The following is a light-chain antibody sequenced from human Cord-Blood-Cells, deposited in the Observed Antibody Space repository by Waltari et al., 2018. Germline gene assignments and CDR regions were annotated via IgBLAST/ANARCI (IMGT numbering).Light chain of an antibody. J-gene: IGLJ2*01. CDR1: SSDVGGYNY. CDR3: CSYAGSYTWV. Sequence: QSALTQPRSVSGSPGQSVTISCTGTSSDVGGYNYVSWYQQHPGKAPKLMSYDVSKRPSGVPDRFSGAKSCNTAALASSGLQAEDEADYYCCSYAGSYTWVFGGGTKLTVL. CDR2: DVS. V-gene: IGLV2-11*01.